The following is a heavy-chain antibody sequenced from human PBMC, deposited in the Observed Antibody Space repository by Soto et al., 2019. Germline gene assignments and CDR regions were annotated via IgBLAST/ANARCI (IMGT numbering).Heavy chain of an antibody. CDR1: GASGNDYY. D-gene: IGHD2-8*01. V-gene: IGHV4-59*02. J-gene: IGHJ3*02. Sequence: SETGAPTCTVSGASGNDYYWKWVRQPPGKGLEWIGFIHYTGSRIFNPSLQSRVTMSVDVSKSQFSLRLPSVTAADTAVYYCARWGGPAVLAFDISVQGKTVT. CDR3: ARWGGPAVLAFDI. CDR2: IHYTGSR.